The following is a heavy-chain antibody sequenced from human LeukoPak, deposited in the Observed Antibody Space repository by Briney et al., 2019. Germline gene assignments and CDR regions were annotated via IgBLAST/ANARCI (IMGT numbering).Heavy chain of an antibody. D-gene: IGHD6-13*01. Sequence: PSQTLSLTCNVSGGSISSGGYYWSWIRQHPGKGLEWIGYIYYSGTTYYNPSLKSRLTISVDTSKNDFSLNFNSVTAADTAVYYCARVSSSGWYDFDYWGQGTLVTVSS. CDR2: IYYSGTT. J-gene: IGHJ4*02. V-gene: IGHV4-31*03. CDR3: ARVSSSGWYDFDY. CDR1: GGSISSGGYY.